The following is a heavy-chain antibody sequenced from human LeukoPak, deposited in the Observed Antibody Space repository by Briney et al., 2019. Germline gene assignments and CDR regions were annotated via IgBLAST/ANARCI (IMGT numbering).Heavy chain of an antibody. CDR3: ARPYYYDSSGYLGY. CDR1: GYTFTSYG. Sequence: ASVKVSCKASGYTFTSYGISWVRQAPGQGLEWMGWISAYNGNTNYAQKLQGRVTMTTDTSTSTAYMELRSLRSDDTAAYYCARPYYYDSSGYLGYWGQGTLVTVSS. CDR2: ISAYNGNT. J-gene: IGHJ4*02. V-gene: IGHV1-18*01. D-gene: IGHD3-22*01.